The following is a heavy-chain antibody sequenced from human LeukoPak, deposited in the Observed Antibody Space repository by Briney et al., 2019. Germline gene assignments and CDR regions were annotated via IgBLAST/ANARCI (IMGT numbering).Heavy chain of an antibody. D-gene: IGHD5-12*01. CDR2: IYTSGST. V-gene: IGHV4-4*07. CDR1: GGSFSGYY. Sequence: SETLSLTCAVYGGSFSGYYWSWIRQPAGKGLEWIGRIYTSGSTNYNPSLKSRVTMSVDTSKNQFSLKLSSVTAADTAVYYCARDPDIVARNAFDIWGQGTMVTVSS. J-gene: IGHJ3*02. CDR3: ARDPDIVARNAFDI.